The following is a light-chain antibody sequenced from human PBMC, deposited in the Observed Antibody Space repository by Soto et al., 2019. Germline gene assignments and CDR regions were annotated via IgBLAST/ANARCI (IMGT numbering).Light chain of an antibody. J-gene: IGKJ1*01. Sequence: EIVLTQSPATLSVSPGERVTHSCRASQSVDINLAWYQQKPGQAPRLLIYGASTRAIDMPGRFSGRGSGTEFTLTISSLQSEDFAVYYCQQYRNWPRTFGQGTKVYIK. CDR2: GAS. CDR3: QQYRNWPRT. CDR1: QSVDIN. V-gene: IGKV3-15*01.